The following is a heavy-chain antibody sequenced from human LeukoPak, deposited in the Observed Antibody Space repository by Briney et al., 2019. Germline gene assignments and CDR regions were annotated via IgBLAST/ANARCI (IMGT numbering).Heavy chain of an antibody. CDR2: IYYSGST. CDR3: ARGGHCSGGSCYSPFYYGMDV. J-gene: IGHJ6*02. D-gene: IGHD2-15*01. Sequence: PSETLSLTCTVSGGSISSYYWSWIRQPPGKGLEWIGYIYYSGSTNYNPSLKSRVTISVDTSKSQFSLKLSSVTAADTAVYYCARGGHCSGGSCYSPFYYGMDVWGQGTTVTVSS. CDR1: GGSISSYY. V-gene: IGHV4-59*01.